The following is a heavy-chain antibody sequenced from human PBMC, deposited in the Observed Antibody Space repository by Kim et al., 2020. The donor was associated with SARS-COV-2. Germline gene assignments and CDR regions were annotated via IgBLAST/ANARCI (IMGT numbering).Heavy chain of an antibody. J-gene: IGHJ5*02. V-gene: IGHV4-30-2*05. Sequence: PSLKSRVTISVDTSKNQFSLKLSSVTAADTAVYYCARGSVTMILRNWFDPWGQGTLVTVSS. CDR3: ARGSVTMILRNWFDP. D-gene: IGHD3-22*01.